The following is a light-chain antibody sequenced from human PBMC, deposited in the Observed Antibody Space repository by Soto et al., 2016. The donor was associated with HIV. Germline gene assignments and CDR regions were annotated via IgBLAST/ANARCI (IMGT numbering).Light chain of an antibody. CDR1: NIGSKS. J-gene: IGLJ1*01. Sequence: SYELTQPPSVSVAPGKTARITCGGDNIGSKSVHWYQQKPGQAPVLVVYDDSARPSGIPERFSGSNSGNMATLTITRVEAGDEADYYCQVWDSSSGVFGTGTEASVL. CDR2: DDS. CDR3: QVWDSSSGV. V-gene: IGLV3-21*03.